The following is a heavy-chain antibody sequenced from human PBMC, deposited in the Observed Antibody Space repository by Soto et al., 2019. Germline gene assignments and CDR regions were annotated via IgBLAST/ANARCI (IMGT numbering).Heavy chain of an antibody. CDR1: GFSLSTSGVG. V-gene: IGHV2-5*02. CDR3: ANTLGQGRAAGMDV. D-gene: IGHD3-16*01. J-gene: IGHJ6*02. CDR2: IYWDDDK. Sequence: QITLKESGPTLVKPTQTLTLTCTFSGFSLSTSGVGVGWIRQPPGKALEWLALIYWDDDKRYSPSLKSRLTTTKNTPKTTLSIKKPNTPPAETPTYSSANTLGQGRAAGMDVWDQGPTVTPSS.